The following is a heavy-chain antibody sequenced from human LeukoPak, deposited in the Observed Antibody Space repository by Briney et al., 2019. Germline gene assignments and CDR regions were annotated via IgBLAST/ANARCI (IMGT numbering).Heavy chain of an antibody. CDR1: GFTFSTYN. Sequence: GGSLRLSCAASGFTFSTYNMNWVRQAPGKGLEWVSYISSSSSTIFYANSVKCRFTISRDNSKNTLYVQMNSLRGEDTGVYYCAKANQADYWGQGTLVTVSS. D-gene: IGHD1-14*01. V-gene: IGHV3-48*01. J-gene: IGHJ4*02. CDR3: AKANQADY. CDR2: ISSSSSTI.